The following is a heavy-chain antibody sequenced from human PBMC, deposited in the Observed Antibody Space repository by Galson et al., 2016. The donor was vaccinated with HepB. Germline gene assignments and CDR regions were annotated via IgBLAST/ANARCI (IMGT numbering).Heavy chain of an antibody. D-gene: IGHD3-22*01. Sequence: SETLSLTCTVSGGSISSYYWSWIRQPSGKGLEWIGYIYYSGSTNYNPSLKSRVTISVDTSKNQFSLKLSSVTAADTAVYYCARVRNYYDSSGYKHYFDYWGQGTLVTVSS. CDR3: ARVRNYYDSSGYKHYFDY. V-gene: IGHV4-59*01. CDR1: GGSISSYY. CDR2: IYYSGST. J-gene: IGHJ4*02.